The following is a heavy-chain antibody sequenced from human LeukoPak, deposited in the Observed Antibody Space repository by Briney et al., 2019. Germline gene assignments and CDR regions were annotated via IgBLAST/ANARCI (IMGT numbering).Heavy chain of an antibody. D-gene: IGHD3-22*01. J-gene: IGHJ4*02. V-gene: IGHV4-59*01. CDR1: GGSISSYY. Sequence: PSETLSLTCTVSGGSISSYYWSWIRQPPGKGLEWIGYIYYSGSTNYNPSLKSRVTISVDTSKNQFSLKLSSVTAADTAVYYCARAFYDSSGYYQHPFDYWGQGTLVTVSS. CDR3: ARAFYDSSGYYQHPFDY. CDR2: IYYSGST.